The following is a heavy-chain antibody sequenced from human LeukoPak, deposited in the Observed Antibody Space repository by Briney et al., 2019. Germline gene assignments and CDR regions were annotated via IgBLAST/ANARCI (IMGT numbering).Heavy chain of an antibody. V-gene: IGHV3-23*01. Sequence: GGSLRLSCAASGFTFSSYAMSWVRQAPGKGLEWVSVISGGGGSTYYADSVKGRFTISRDNSKNTLYLQMNSLRAEDTAVYHCAKDRSNGDFDYWGQGTLVTVSS. J-gene: IGHJ4*02. CDR3: AKDRSNGDFDY. CDR1: GFTFSSYA. CDR2: ISGGGGST. D-gene: IGHD3-10*01.